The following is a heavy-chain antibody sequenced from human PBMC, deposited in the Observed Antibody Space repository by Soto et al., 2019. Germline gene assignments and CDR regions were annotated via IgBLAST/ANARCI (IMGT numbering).Heavy chain of an antibody. D-gene: IGHD5-12*01. CDR2: IYYSGST. CDR3: ARVRGYDLWFDP. CDR1: GSSISSGDYY. J-gene: IGHJ5*02. V-gene: IGHV4-30-4*01. Sequence: SETLSLTCTVSGSSISSGDYYWSWIRQPPGKGLEWIGYIYYSGSTYYNPSLKSRVTISVDTSKNQFSLKLSSVTAADTAVYYCARVRGYDLWFDPWGQGTLVTVSS.